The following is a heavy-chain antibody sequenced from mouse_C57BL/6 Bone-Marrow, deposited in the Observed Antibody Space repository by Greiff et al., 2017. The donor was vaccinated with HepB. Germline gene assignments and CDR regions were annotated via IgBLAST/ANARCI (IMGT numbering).Heavy chain of an antibody. CDR1: GYSFTDYN. J-gene: IGHJ3*01. CDR3: ARRTAQAWFAY. V-gene: IGHV1-39*01. D-gene: IGHD3-2*02. Sequence: EVQLQQSGPELVKPGASVKISCKASGYSFTDYNMNWVKKSNGKSLEWIGVINPNYGTTSYNQKFKGKSTLTVDQSSSTAYMQINSLPSEDSAVYYCARRTAQAWFAYWGQGTLVTVSA. CDR2: INPNYGTT.